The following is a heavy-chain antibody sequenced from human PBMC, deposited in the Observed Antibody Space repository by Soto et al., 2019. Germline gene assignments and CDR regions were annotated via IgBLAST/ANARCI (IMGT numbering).Heavy chain of an antibody. Sequence: QVQLQESGPGLVKPSETLSLTCTVSGGSISSYYWSWIRQPPGKGLEWIGYIYYSGSTNYNPSLKSRVTISVDTSKNQFSLKLISVTVADTAVYYCARLSVYYYMDVWGKGTTVTVSS. CDR3: ARLSVYYYMDV. J-gene: IGHJ6*03. CDR2: IYYSGST. V-gene: IGHV4-59*08. CDR1: GGSISSYY.